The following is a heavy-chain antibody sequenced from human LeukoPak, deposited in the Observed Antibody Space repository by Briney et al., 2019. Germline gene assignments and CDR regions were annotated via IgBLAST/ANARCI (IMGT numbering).Heavy chain of an antibody. D-gene: IGHD4-23*01. Sequence: PGGSLRLSCSASGFSFSGYAMHWVRQAPGKGLEYVSRISSNGYSTYHADSVKGRFTISRDNSKNTLYLQMSSLRAVDTAVYYCVKTPRELVTIDYWGQGTLVTVSS. V-gene: IGHV3-64D*06. CDR1: GFSFSGYA. J-gene: IGHJ4*02. CDR2: ISSNGYST. CDR3: VKTPRELVTIDY.